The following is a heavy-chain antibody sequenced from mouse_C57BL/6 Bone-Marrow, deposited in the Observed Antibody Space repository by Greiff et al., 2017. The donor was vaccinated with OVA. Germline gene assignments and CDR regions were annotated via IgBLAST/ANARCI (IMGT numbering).Heavy chain of an antibody. CDR1: GFTFSDYG. J-gene: IGHJ1*03. Sequence: EVKLVESGGGLVKPGGSLKLSCAASGFTFSDYGMHWVRQAPEKGLEWVAYISSGSSTIYYADTVKGRFTIARDNARNTLYLQMSSLTSEDTAMYYCTRGNTTVVATDWYFDVWGTGTTVTVSS. D-gene: IGHD1-1*01. V-gene: IGHV5-17*03. CDR3: TRGNTTVVATDWYFDV. CDR2: ISSGSSTI.